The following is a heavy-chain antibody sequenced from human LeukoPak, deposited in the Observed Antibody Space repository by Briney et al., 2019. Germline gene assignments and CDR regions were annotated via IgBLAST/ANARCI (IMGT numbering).Heavy chain of an antibody. CDR1: GGTFSSYA. CDR2: IIPIFGTA. Sequence: SVKVSCKASGGTFSSYAISRVRQAPGQGLEWMGGIIPIFGTANYAQKFQGRVTITADESTSTAYMELSSLRSEDTAVYYCARDLSDSSSTTGGYWGQGTLVTVSS. CDR3: ARDLSDSSSTTGGY. D-gene: IGHD6-6*01. V-gene: IGHV1-69*13. J-gene: IGHJ4*02.